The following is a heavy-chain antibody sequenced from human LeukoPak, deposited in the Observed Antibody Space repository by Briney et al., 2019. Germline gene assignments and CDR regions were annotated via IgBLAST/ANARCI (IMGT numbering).Heavy chain of an antibody. Sequence: GASVKVSCKASGYTSVSFGISWVRQAPGQGLEWMGWVSANNGDTIYTEKFQDRVTMTTDTSTNTAYMEVRSLRSDDTAVYYCARDRRDWFDSWGQGTLVTVSS. CDR3: ARDRRDWFDS. J-gene: IGHJ5*01. CDR2: VSANNGDT. V-gene: IGHV1-18*01. CDR1: GYTSVSFG.